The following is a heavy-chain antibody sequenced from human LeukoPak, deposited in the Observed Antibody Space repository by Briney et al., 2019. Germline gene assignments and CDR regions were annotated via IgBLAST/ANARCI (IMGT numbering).Heavy chain of an antibody. Sequence: GGSLRLSCAASGFTFSSYAMHWVRQAPGKGLEWVAVISYDGSNKYYADSVKGRFTISRDNSKNPLYLQMNSLRAEDTAVYYCARDFAPYCSGGSCYLSGVDYWGQGTLVTVSS. CDR1: GFTFSSYA. J-gene: IGHJ4*02. D-gene: IGHD2-15*01. CDR2: ISYDGSNK. CDR3: ARDFAPYCSGGSCYLSGVDY. V-gene: IGHV3-30*01.